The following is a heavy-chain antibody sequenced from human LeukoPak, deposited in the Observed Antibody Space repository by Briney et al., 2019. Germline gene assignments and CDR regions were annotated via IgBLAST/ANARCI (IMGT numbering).Heavy chain of an antibody. CDR3: TTYGSGRKFDY. Sequence: GGSLRLSCAASGFTFSSYWMSWVRQAPGKGLEWVANIKQDGSEKYYVDSVKGRFTISRDNAKNSLYLQMNSLKTEDTAVYYCTTYGSGRKFDYWGQGILVTVSS. J-gene: IGHJ4*02. V-gene: IGHV3-7*03. D-gene: IGHD3-10*01. CDR1: GFTFSSYW. CDR2: IKQDGSEK.